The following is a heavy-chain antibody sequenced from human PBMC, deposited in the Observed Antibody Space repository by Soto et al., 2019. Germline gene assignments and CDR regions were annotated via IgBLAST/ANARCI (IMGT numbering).Heavy chain of an antibody. CDR3: ARYGSGSSVWFDP. V-gene: IGHV4-61*05. D-gene: IGHD3-10*01. CDR2: IYYSGGT. Sequence: SETLSLTCTVSGGSISSSSYYWGLIRQPPGKGLEWIGYIYYSGGTNYNPSLKSRVTISVDTSKNQFSLKLSSVTAADTAVYYCARYGSGSSVWFDPWGQGTLVTVSS. J-gene: IGHJ5*02. CDR1: GGSISSSSYY.